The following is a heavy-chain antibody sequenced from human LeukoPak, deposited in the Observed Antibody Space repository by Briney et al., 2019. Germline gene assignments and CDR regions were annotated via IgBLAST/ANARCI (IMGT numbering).Heavy chain of an antibody. J-gene: IGHJ6*03. Sequence: PGGSLRLSCAASGFTFSSYSMNWVRQAPGKGLEWVSSISSSSSYIYYADSVKGRFTISRDNAKNSLYLQMNSLRAEDTAVYYCARDLLVEMATIEYYYYYMDVWGKGTTVTISS. CDR3: ARDLLVEMATIEYYYYYMDV. CDR1: GFTFSSYS. D-gene: IGHD5-24*01. V-gene: IGHV3-21*01. CDR2: ISSSSSYI.